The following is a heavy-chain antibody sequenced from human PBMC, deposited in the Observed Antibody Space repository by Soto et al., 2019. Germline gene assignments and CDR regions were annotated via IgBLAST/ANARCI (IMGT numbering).Heavy chain of an antibody. CDR2: ISGDSSDT. CDR3: VRTPREADH. CDR1: GFTFSDYY. D-gene: IGHD2-15*01. J-gene: IGHJ4*02. Sequence: GGSLRLSCAASGFTFSDYYMNWIRQAPGKGPEWVSYISGDSSDTNYADSVKGRFTISRDNTESSVFLQMDNLRVEDTAVYYCVRTPREADHWGQGTLVTVSS. V-gene: IGHV3-11*06.